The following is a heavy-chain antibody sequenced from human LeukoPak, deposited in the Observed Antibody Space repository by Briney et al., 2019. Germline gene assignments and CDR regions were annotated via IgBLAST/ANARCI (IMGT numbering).Heavy chain of an antibody. CDR2: VYSTGSI. D-gene: IGHD2-21*01. V-gene: IGHV4-61*02. Sequence: PSETLSLTCTVSGDSISSGDYYWSWIRQPAGKGLEWLGRVYSTGSINYNPSLKGRVTISVDTSNNQFSLKLSSVTAADTAIYYCARDRGGAYTFDNWGQGALVTVSS. CDR1: GDSISSGDYY. CDR3: ARDRGGAYTFDN. J-gene: IGHJ4*02.